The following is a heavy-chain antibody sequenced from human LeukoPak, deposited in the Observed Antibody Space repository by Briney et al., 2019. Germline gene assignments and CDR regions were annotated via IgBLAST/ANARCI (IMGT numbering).Heavy chain of an antibody. CDR2: INHSGST. CDR1: GGSFSGYY. V-gene: IGHV4-34*01. Sequence: SETLSLTCAAYGGSFSGYYWSWIRQPPGKGLEWIGEINHSGSTNYNPSLKSRVTISVDTSKNQFSLKLSSVTAADTAVYYCARDPSSGGAFDIWGQGTMVTVSS. CDR3: ARDPSSGGAFDI. D-gene: IGHD2-15*01. J-gene: IGHJ3*02.